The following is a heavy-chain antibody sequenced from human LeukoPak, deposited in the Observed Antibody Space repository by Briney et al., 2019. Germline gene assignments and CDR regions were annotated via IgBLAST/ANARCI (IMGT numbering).Heavy chain of an antibody. V-gene: IGHV3-74*01. J-gene: IGHJ6*02. CDR3: TREYSSLGMDV. D-gene: IGHD6-19*01. CDR2: INGDGSRT. CDR1: GFTFSSYW. Sequence: GGSLRLSCAVSGFTFSSYWMYWVRQAPGKGLVWVSRINGDGSRTTYADSVKGRFSISRDNVKNTLYLQMSSLRAEDTAVYYCTREYSSLGMDVWGQGTTVTVSS.